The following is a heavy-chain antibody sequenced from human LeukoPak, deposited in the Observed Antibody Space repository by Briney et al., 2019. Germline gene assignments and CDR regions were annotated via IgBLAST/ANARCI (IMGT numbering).Heavy chain of an antibody. CDR2: MNPNSGNT. V-gene: IGHV1-8*01. Sequence: ASVKVSCKASGYTFTSYDINWVRQATGQGLEWMGWMNPNSGNTGYAQKFQGRVTMTRNTSISTAYMELSSLRSEDTAVYYCARGRGGTMVRGVISGYWGQGTLVTVSS. D-gene: IGHD3-10*01. CDR3: ARGRGGTMVRGVISGY. CDR1: GYTFTSYD. J-gene: IGHJ4*02.